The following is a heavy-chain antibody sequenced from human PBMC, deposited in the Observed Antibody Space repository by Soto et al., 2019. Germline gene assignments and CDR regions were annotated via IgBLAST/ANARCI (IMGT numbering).Heavy chain of an antibody. Sequence: GGSLRLSCAASGFTFSSYSINWVRQAPGKGLEWVSSISSSSSYIYYADSVKGRFTSSRDNAKNSLYLQMNSLRAEDTAVYYCARVRNKVVTGEEIDYWGQGTRVTVSS. CDR2: ISSSSSYI. CDR3: ARVRNKVVTGEEIDY. CDR1: GFTFSSYS. V-gene: IGHV3-21*01. D-gene: IGHD2-21*02. J-gene: IGHJ4*02.